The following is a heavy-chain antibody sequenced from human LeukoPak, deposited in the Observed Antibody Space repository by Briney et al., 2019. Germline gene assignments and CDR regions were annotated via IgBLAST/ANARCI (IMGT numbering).Heavy chain of an antibody. J-gene: IGHJ5*02. CDR3: ARADITMVRGVTSSWFDP. D-gene: IGHD3-10*01. Sequence: PSETLSLTCTVSGYSISSGYYWGWIRQPPGKGLEWIGSIYHSGSTYYNPSLKSRVTTSVDTSKNQFSLKLSSVTAADTAVYYCARADITMVRGVTSSWFDPWGQGTLVTVSS. CDR2: IYHSGST. CDR1: GYSISSGYY. V-gene: IGHV4-38-2*02.